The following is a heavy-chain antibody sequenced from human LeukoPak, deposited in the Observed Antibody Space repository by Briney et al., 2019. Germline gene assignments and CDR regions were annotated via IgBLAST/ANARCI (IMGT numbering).Heavy chain of an antibody. Sequence: GGSLRLSCAASGFPFSAYSMNWVRQAPGKGLEWISTVSGSGGSTYYADSVKGRFTISRDNSKNTLYLQMNSLRAEDTAVYYCARGYSGYDWVDYFDYWGQGTLVTVSS. CDR3: ARGYSGYDWVDYFDY. CDR1: GFPFSAYS. V-gene: IGHV3-23*01. J-gene: IGHJ4*02. D-gene: IGHD5-12*01. CDR2: VSGSGGST.